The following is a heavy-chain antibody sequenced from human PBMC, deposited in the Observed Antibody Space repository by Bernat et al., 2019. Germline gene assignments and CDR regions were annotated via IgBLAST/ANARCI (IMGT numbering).Heavy chain of an antibody. J-gene: IGHJ5*02. CDR3: ARVMYGSGSYWFDP. D-gene: IGHD3-10*01. CDR2: IKQDGSEK. V-gene: IGHV3-7*01. Sequence: EVQLVESGGGLVQPGGSLRLSCAASGFTFSSYWMSWVRQAPGKGLEWVANIKQDGSEKYYVDSVKGRFTISRDNAKNSLYLQMNSLRAEDTAVYYCARVMYGSGSYWFDPWGQGTLVTVSS. CDR1: GFTFSSYW.